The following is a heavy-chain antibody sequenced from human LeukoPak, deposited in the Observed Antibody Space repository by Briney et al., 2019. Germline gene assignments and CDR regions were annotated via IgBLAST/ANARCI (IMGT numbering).Heavy chain of an antibody. J-gene: IGHJ6*03. CDR3: ARVSPEMARFYYYYYMDV. V-gene: IGHV3-21*01. D-gene: IGHD5-24*01. Sequence: GGSLRLSCAASGFTFSSYSMNWVRQAPGKGLEWVSSISSSSSYIYYADSVKGRFTISRDNAKNSLYLQMNSLRAEDTAVYYCARVSPEMARFYYYYYMDVWGKGTTVTVSS. CDR2: ISSSSSYI. CDR1: GFTFSSYS.